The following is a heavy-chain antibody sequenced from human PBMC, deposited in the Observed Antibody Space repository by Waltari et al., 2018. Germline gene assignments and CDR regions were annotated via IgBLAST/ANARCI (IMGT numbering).Heavy chain of an antibody. J-gene: IGHJ6*02. D-gene: IGHD4-4*01. CDR1: GYSFTSYW. V-gene: IGHV5-51*01. Sequence: EVQLVQSGAEVKKPGESLKISCKDSGYSFTSYWIGWVRQMPGKGLEWMGCIYPGDSDTRYIPSLQGQFTISADKSSSTAYLRWSSLKASDTAMYYCARRRNYPGGAMDVWGQGTTVTVSS. CDR2: IYPGDSDT. CDR3: ARRRNYPGGAMDV.